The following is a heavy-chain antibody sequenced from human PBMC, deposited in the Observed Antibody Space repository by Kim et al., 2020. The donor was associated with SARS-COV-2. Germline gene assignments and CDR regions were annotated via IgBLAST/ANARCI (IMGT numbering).Heavy chain of an antibody. Sequence: SETLSLTCSVSDDSINSGDHYWGWIRQHPEKGLEWIGYIYYSGSTYYNPSLDSRVILSVDTSKNQFSLNLRFVTAANTAMYYCVSSGFCSEVVCQTFDN. V-gene: IGHV4-31*03. J-gene: IGHJ4*01. CDR2: IYYSGST. CDR1: DDSINSGDHY. CDR3: VSSGFCSEVVCQTFDN. D-gene: IGHD2-15*01.